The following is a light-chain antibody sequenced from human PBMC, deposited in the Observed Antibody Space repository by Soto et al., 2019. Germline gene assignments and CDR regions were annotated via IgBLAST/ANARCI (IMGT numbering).Light chain of an antibody. J-gene: IGLJ2*01. CDR2: EVS. Sequence: QSALTQPASVSGSPGQSITISCTGTSSDVGGYNYVSWYQQLPGKAPKLMIYEVSNRPSGVSNRFSGSKSGNTASLTISGLQAEDEADYYCSSYTSSSTPVFGGGTKVTVL. CDR3: SSYTSSSTPV. V-gene: IGLV2-14*01. CDR1: SSDVGGYNY.